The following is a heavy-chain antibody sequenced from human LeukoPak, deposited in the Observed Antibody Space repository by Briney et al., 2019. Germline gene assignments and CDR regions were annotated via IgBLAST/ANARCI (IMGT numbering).Heavy chain of an antibody. CDR1: GFSLRTYG. Sequence: GGSLRLSCAASGFSLRTYGMHWVRQAPGKGLEWVALISYDGSNKDYADSVKGRFTISRDNSKNTLYLQMNSLRPEDTALYYCARGAYSSSWLNFDYWGQGTLVTVSS. D-gene: IGHD6-13*01. CDR2: ISYDGSNK. J-gene: IGHJ4*02. CDR3: ARGAYSSSWLNFDY. V-gene: IGHV3-30*19.